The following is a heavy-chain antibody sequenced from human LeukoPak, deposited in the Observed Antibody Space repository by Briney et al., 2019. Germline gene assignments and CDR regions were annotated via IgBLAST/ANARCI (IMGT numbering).Heavy chain of an antibody. Sequence: GGSLRLSCAASGFTFSDYYMTWIRQAPGKGLEWVAYIDVRGDTILYADSVKGRFTISRDSAKNSVYLQMNSLRAEDTAVYYCAREDNVWNLLYNYYMDVWGKGTTVTVSS. CDR3: AREDNVWNLLYNYYMDV. CDR1: GFTFSDYY. CDR2: IDVRGDTI. V-gene: IGHV3-11*01. D-gene: IGHD1-1*01. J-gene: IGHJ6*03.